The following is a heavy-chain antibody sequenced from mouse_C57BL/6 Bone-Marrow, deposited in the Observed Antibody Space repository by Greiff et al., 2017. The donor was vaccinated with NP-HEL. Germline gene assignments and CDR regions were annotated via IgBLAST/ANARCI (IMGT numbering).Heavy chain of an antibody. CDR2: IDPSDSYT. CDR3: ARWGYGRGYAMDN. Sequence: QVQLQQPGAELVRPGTSVKLSCQASGYTFTSYWMHWVKQRPGQGLEWIGVIDPSDSYTNYNQKFKGKATLTVDTSSSTAYMQLSSLTSEDSAVYYCARWGYGRGYAMDNWGQGTSVTVSS. CDR1: GYTFTSYW. J-gene: IGHJ4*01. V-gene: IGHV1-59*01. D-gene: IGHD1-1*01.